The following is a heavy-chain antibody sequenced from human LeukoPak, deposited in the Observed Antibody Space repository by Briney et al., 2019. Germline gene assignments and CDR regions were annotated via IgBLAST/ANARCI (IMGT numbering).Heavy chain of an antibody. V-gene: IGHV1-69*13. J-gene: IGHJ6*03. CDR2: IIPIFGTA. D-gene: IGHD2-2*01. Sequence: ASVKVSCKASGGTFSSYAISWVRQAPGQGLEWMGGIIPIFGTANYAQKFQGRVTITADESTSTAYMELSSLRSEDTAVYYCARDNTRYCSSTSCPTYYYYYYYMDVWGKGTTVTVS. CDR3: ARDNTRYCSSTSCPTYYYYYYYMDV. CDR1: GGTFSSYA.